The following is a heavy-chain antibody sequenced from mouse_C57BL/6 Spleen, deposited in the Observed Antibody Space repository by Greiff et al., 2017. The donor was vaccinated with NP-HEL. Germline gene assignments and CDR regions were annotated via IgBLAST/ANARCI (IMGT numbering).Heavy chain of an antibody. Sequence: LVESGAELVRPGASVKLSCTASGFNIKDDYMHWVKQRPEQGLEWIGWIDPENGDTEYASKFQGKATITADTSSNTAYLQLSSLTSEDTAVYYCTTVYDYDEGGMDYWGQGTSVTVSS. V-gene: IGHV14-4*01. CDR3: TTVYDYDEGGMDY. D-gene: IGHD2-4*01. CDR1: GFNIKDDY. CDR2: IDPENGDT. J-gene: IGHJ4*01.